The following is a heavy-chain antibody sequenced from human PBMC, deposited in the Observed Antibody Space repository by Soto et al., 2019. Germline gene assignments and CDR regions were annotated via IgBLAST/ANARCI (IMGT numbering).Heavy chain of an antibody. CDR3: ARDGSGH. CDR1: GLTVSTNP. CDR2: IYTGGGT. V-gene: IGHV3-66*01. J-gene: IGHJ4*02. Sequence: EVQLVESGGGLVQPGGSLRLSCAASGLTVSTNPMSWVRQAPGKGLEWVSVIYTGGGTHYADSVKGRFTISRDNSRNTVNLQRDGLRPEDTAVYYCARDGSGHWGQGTLVTVSS.